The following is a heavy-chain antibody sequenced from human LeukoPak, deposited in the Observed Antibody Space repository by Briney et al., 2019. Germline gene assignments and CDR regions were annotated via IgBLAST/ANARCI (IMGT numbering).Heavy chain of an antibody. J-gene: IGHJ4*02. Sequence: GGSLRLSCAASGFTSSSYWMSWVRQAPGKGLEWVANIKQDGSEKYYVDSVKGRFTISRDNAKNSLYLQMNSLRAEDTAVYYCARDMTLGLFDYWGQGTLVTVSS. CDR3: ARDMTLGLFDY. V-gene: IGHV3-7*01. D-gene: IGHD3-16*01. CDR2: IKQDGSEK. CDR1: GFTSSSYW.